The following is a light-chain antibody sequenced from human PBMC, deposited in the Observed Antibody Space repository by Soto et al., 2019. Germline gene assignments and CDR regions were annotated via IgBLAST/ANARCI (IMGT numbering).Light chain of an antibody. J-gene: IGKJ4*01. V-gene: IGKV1-39*01. CDR2: AAS. Sequence: DIQLTQSPASLSASVGDRVTITCRASDNIGSNLNWYQHQTGTAPKLLIYAASSLQGGVPPRFSGSGYGTQFTLTISGLQTEDFATYYCQQSYKILTFGGGTK. CDR1: DNIGSN. CDR3: QQSYKILT.